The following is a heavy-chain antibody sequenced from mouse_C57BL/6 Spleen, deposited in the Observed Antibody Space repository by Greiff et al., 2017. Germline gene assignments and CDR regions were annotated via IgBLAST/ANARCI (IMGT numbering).Heavy chain of an antibody. CDR2: IWTGGGT. Sequence: VQLQQSGPGLVAPSQTLSITCTASGFSLTSYAISWVRQPPGKGLEWLGVIWTGGGTNYNSALKSRLSISKDNSKSKVFLKMNSLQTDDAARYYCARDNGDYDAMDYWGQGTSVTVSS. D-gene: IGHD2-13*01. CDR1: GFSLTSYA. J-gene: IGHJ4*01. V-gene: IGHV2-9-1*01. CDR3: ARDNGDYDAMDY.